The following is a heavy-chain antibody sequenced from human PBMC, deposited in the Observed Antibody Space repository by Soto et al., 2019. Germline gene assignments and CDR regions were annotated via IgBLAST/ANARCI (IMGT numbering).Heavy chain of an antibody. V-gene: IGHV4-61*01. D-gene: IGHD4-17*01. Sequence: QVQLKESGPGLLKPSETLSLTCTVSGASVSSASYYWAWLRQPPGRGLEWIGSVYFSGSTSYLPSLKSRVTVSVDTSKNQFSLILASVTASDSAVYYCARIDGDYGHNWFDPWGQGTLVIVSP. CDR2: VYFSGST. J-gene: IGHJ5*02. CDR1: GASVSSASYY. CDR3: ARIDGDYGHNWFDP.